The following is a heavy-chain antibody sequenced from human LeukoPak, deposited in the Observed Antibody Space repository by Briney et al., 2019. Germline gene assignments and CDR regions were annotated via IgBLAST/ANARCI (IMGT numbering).Heavy chain of an antibody. V-gene: IGHV6-1*01. Sequence: SQTLSLTCAISGDSVSSNSAAWNWIRQSPSRGLEWLGRTYYRSKWYNDYAVSVKSRITINPDTSKNQFSLQLDSVTPEDTAVYYCARGAQYYGSGSSFDYWGQGTLVTVSS. CDR2: TYYRSKWYN. J-gene: IGHJ4*02. CDR3: ARGAQYYGSGSSFDY. CDR1: GDSVSSNSAA. D-gene: IGHD3-10*01.